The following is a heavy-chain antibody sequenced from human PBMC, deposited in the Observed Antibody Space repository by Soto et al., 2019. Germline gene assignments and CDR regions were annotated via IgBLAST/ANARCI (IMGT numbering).Heavy chain of an antibody. Sequence: QVQLVQSGAEVKKPGASVRVSCKASGYTFTSYYIHWVRQAPGQGLEWMGIINPSDGSRTSTQKFQDRVTMTRDTSTSTVYMDLSSLRSEDTAVYYCAREGITMIVGMSGFDYWGQGTLVTVSS. D-gene: IGHD3-22*01. CDR1: GYTFTSYY. V-gene: IGHV1-46*01. CDR2: INPSDGSR. J-gene: IGHJ4*02. CDR3: AREGITMIVGMSGFDY.